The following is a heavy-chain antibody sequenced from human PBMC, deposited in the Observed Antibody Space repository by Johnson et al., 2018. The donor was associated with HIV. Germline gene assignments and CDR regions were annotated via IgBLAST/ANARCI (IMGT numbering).Heavy chain of an antibody. D-gene: IGHD6-13*01. J-gene: IGHJ3*01. V-gene: IGHV3-30-3*01. Sequence: QEQLVESGGGVVQPGRSLRLSCAASGFTFSSYAMHWVRQAPGKGLEWVAVISYDGSNKYYADSVKGRFTISSDNSKNTLYLKMNSMRVEDTAVYYCARDGESQQLPLGDAFDFWGQGTMVTVSS. CDR3: ARDGESQQLPLGDAFDF. CDR1: GFTFSSYA. CDR2: ISYDGSNK.